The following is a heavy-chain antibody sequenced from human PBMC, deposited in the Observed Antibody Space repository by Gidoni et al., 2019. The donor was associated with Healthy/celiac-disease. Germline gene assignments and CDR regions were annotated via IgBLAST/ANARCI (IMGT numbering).Heavy chain of an antibody. V-gene: IGHV3-33*01. CDR2: IWYDGSNK. CDR1: GFTFSSYG. D-gene: IGHD6-13*01. CDR3: AREREAAGDY. J-gene: IGHJ4*02. Sequence: QVQLVESGGGVVQPGRALRLACAASGFTFSSYGMHWVRQAPGKGLEWVAVIWYDGSNKYYADSVKGRFTISRDNSKNTLYLQMNSLRAEDTAVYYCAREREAAGDYWGQGTLVTVSS.